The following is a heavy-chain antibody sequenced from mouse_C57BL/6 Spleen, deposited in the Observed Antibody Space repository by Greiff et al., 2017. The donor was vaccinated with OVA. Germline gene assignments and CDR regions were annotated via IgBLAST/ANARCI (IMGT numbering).Heavy chain of an antibody. CDR1: GYAFSSYW. V-gene: IGHV1-80*01. CDR2: IYPGDGDT. J-gene: IGHJ3*01. Sequence: QVQLQQSGAELVKPGASVKISCKASGYAFSSYWMNWVKQRPGKGLEWIGQIYPGDGDTNYNGKFKGKATLTADKSSSTAYMQLSSLTSEDSAVYFCARGGIYSHAWFAYWGQGTLVTVSA. CDR3: ARGGIYSHAWFAY. D-gene: IGHD2-1*01.